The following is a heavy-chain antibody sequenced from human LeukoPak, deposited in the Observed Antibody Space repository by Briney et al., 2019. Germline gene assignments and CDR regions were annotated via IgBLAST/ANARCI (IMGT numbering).Heavy chain of an antibody. CDR1: GGSISPYF. CDR2: ISYTGST. CDR3: ARISYYYDSSGYYSTSYYFDY. Sequence: SETLSLTCTVSGGSISPYFWSWMRQTPGKGLEWIAYISYTGSTNYNPALKSRVTISVDTSKNQFSLKLSSVTAADTAVYYCARISYYYDSSGYYSTSYYFDYWGQGTLVTVSS. J-gene: IGHJ4*02. V-gene: IGHV4-59*01. D-gene: IGHD3-22*01.